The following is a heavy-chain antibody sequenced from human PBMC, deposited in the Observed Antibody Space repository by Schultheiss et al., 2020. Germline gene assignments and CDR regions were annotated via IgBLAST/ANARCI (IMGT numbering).Heavy chain of an antibody. Sequence: GESLKISCAASGFTVSSNYMSWVRQAPGKGLEWVSVIYSGGSTYYADSVKGRFTISRDNSKNTLYLQMNSLRAEDTAVYYCARHHPQAGAALGWIDYWGQGTLVTVSS. V-gene: IGHV3-53*01. CDR3: ARHHPQAGAALGWIDY. J-gene: IGHJ4*02. D-gene: IGHD1-26*01. CDR2: IYSGGST. CDR1: GFTVSSNY.